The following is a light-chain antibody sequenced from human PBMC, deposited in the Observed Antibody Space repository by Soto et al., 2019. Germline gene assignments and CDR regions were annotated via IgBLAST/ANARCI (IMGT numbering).Light chain of an antibody. CDR2: AAS. J-gene: IGKJ2*01. Sequence: DIQMTQSPSSLSASVGDTVTITCRASQSISVHLTWYQQKPGKVPKLLIYAASYLQSGVPSRFSGSGSETDFALTISSLQPEDFATYYCQQSYITPYTFGQGTKLEIK. V-gene: IGKV1-39*01. CDR1: QSISVH. CDR3: QQSYITPYT.